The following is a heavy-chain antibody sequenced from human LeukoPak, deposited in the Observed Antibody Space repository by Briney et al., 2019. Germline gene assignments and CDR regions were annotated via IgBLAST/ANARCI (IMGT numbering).Heavy chain of an antibody. CDR2: VSGGGGST. D-gene: IGHD3-10*02. V-gene: IGHV3-23*01. CDR3: ATYVRGDFDY. Sequence: PGGSLRLSCATSGFTFSSYAMSWVRQAPGKGLEWVSTVSGGGGSTWYADSVKGRFTISRDNSKNTLYLQMNSLRAEDTDVYYCATYVRGDFDYWGQGTLVTVSS. J-gene: IGHJ4*02. CDR1: GFTFSSYA.